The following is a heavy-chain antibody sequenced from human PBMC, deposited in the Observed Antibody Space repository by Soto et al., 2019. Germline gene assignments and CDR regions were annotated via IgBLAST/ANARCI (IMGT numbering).Heavy chain of an antibody. V-gene: IGHV3-33*08. CDR1: GFTFSSYA. CDR2: IWYDGSNK. D-gene: IGHD4-4*01. CDR3: AREPYSNLLLPSRYYYYYYMDV. J-gene: IGHJ6*03. Sequence: GGSLSLSCAASGFTFSSYAMRWVRQAPGKGLEWVAVIWYDGSNKYYADSVKGRFTISRDNSKNTLYLQMNSLRAEDTAVYYCAREPYSNLLLPSRYYYYYYMDVWGKGTTVTVSS.